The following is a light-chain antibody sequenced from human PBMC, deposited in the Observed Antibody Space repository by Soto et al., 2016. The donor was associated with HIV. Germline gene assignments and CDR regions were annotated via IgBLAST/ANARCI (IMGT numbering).Light chain of an antibody. CDR3: QAWDSSTVV. V-gene: IGLV3-1*01. J-gene: IGLJ2*01. CDR2: QHT. CDR1: KLGDKY. Sequence: SYELTQPPSVSVSPGQTASITCSGDKLGDKYASWYQQKPSQSPVLVIYQHTKRPSGIPERFSGSNSGNTATLTISGTQAMDEADYYCQAWDSSTVVFGGGTKLTVL.